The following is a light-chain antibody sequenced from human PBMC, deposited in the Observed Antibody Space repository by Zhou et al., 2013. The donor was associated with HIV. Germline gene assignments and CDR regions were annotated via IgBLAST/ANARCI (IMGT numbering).Light chain of an antibody. J-gene: IGKJ1*01. CDR2: SAS. CDR1: QDVSDY. CDR3: LQHFVSRGR. Sequence: DIQMTQSPSAMSASVGDRVTITCRASQDVSDYLAWFQQKPGKIPKRLIFSASSLQSGVPSRFSGSGSGTEFTLTISSLQPEDFATYYCLQHFVSRGRFGQGTKVEIK. V-gene: IGKV1-17*03.